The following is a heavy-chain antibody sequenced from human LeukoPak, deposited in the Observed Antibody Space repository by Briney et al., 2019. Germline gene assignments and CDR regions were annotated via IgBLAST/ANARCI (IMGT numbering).Heavy chain of an antibody. CDR2: IIPTFGTA. Sequence: SVKVSCKASGGTFSSYAISWVRQAPGQGLEWMGGIIPTFGTANYAQKFQGRVTITADESTSTAYMELSSLRSEDTAVYYCARDSYYGSGSYSSWFDPWGQGTLVTVSS. D-gene: IGHD3-10*01. V-gene: IGHV1-69*13. CDR3: ARDSYYGSGSYSSWFDP. CDR1: GGTFSSYA. J-gene: IGHJ5*02.